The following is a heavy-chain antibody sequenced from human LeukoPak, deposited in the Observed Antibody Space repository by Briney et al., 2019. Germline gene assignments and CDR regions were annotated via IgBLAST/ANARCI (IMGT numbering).Heavy chain of an antibody. D-gene: IGHD5-18*01. Sequence: ASVKVSCKASGYTFTGYYMHWVRQAPGQGLEWMGWINPKSGGTKYAQNFEDRVTMTRDTSISTAYMELSRLRSDDTAVYYCARDPFRSYGFYYYYYYGMDVWGQGTTVTVSS. CDR2: INPKSGGT. V-gene: IGHV1-2*02. CDR3: ARDPFRSYGFYYYYYYGMDV. CDR1: GYTFTGYY. J-gene: IGHJ6*02.